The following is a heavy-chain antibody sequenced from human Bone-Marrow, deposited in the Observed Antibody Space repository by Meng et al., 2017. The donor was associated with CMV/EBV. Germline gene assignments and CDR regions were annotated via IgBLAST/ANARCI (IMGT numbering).Heavy chain of an antibody. D-gene: IGHD2/OR15-2a*01. CDR3: SRLPSTYDAFDL. CDR2: ISSSSNYI. CDR1: GFTFSSYS. V-gene: IGHV3-21*04. J-gene: IGHJ3*01. Sequence: GGSLRLSCAASGFTFSSYSMNWVRQAPGKGLEWVSSISSSSNYIYYADSVKGRFTISRDNAKNSLYLQMNSLRAEDTAVYYCSRLPSTYDAFDLWGQGTRVTVSS.